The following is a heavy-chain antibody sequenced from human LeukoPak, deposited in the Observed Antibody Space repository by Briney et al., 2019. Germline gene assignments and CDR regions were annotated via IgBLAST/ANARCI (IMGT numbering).Heavy chain of an antibody. CDR1: GFTFSNYA. D-gene: IGHD6-13*01. J-gene: IGHJ4*02. CDR2: GSYDGSNK. V-gene: IGHV3-30-3*01. Sequence: AGESLRLSCAVSGFTFSNYAMHWVRQPPAKWLEWEAFGSYDGSNKNYADSVKGRFNICRDNSKNTLYLQMNSLRPEETAVYYCARSPAPTRSSWLYFDYWGQGTLVTVSS. CDR3: ARSPAPTRSSWLYFDY.